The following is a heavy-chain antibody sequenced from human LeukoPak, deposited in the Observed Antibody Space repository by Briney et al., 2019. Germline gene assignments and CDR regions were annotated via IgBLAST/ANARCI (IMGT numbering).Heavy chain of an antibody. D-gene: IGHD3-22*01. CDR3: AKEVHDSSGLIGY. J-gene: IGHJ4*02. CDR2: IRNKANSYTT. V-gene: IGHV3-72*01. CDR1: GFRFSYHY. Sequence: GGSLRLSCAASGFRFSYHYMDWVRQAPGKGLQWVGRIRNKANSYTTEYAASVRGRFTISRDDSNNSVYLQMSRLTTEDTAVYYCAKEVHDSSGLIGYWGQGTLVIVSS.